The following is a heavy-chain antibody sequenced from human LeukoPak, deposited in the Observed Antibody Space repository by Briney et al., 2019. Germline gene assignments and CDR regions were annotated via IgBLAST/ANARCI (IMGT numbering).Heavy chain of an antibody. D-gene: IGHD6-19*01. CDR2: INPDSGGS. CDR3: ARRTAGAGRYFDY. CDR1: GYSFTDCY. Sequence: ASVKVSCKASGYSFTDCYIHWVRQARGQGLEWMGWINPDSGGSDYAQDFQGRVTMTRDTSISTAYMELSSLKSDDTAVYYCARRTAGAGRYFDYWGQGTLVTVSS. V-gene: IGHV1-2*02. J-gene: IGHJ4*02.